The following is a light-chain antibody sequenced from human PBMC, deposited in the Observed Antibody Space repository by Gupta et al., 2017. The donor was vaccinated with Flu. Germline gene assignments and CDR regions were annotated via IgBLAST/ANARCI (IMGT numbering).Light chain of an antibody. Sequence: DIQMTQSPSSLSASVGDRVTITCRASQSISSYLNWYQQKPGKALKLLIYAASSLQSGVPSRFSGSGSGTDFTLTISSLQPEDFATYYCQQSYSTPPSTFGQGTKVEIK. J-gene: IGKJ1*01. V-gene: IGKV1-39*01. CDR3: QQSYSTPPST. CDR1: QSISSY. CDR2: AAS.